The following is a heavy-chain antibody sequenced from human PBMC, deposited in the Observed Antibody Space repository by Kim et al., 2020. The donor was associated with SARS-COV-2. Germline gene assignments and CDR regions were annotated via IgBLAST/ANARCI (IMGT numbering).Heavy chain of an antibody. CDR3: AREYDSSGYSGVDAFDI. D-gene: IGHD3-22*01. J-gene: IGHJ3*02. V-gene: IGHV3-30*01. Sequence: VKRRFTISRDNSKNTLYLQMNSLRAEDTAVYYCAREYDSSGYSGVDAFDIWGQGTMVTVSS.